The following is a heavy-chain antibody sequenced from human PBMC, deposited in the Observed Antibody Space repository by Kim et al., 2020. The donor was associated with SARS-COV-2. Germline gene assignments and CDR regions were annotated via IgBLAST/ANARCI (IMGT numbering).Heavy chain of an antibody. V-gene: IGHV1-69*13. CDR1: GGTFSSYA. J-gene: IGHJ6*02. D-gene: IGHD5-18*01. Sequence: SVKVSCKASGGTFSSYAISWVRQAPGQGLEWMGGIIPIFGTANYAQKFQGRVTITADESTSTAYMELSSLRSEDTAVYYCAVGRGYFLLSYYYYGMDVWGQGTTVTVSS. CDR3: AVGRGYFLLSYYYYGMDV. CDR2: IIPIFGTA.